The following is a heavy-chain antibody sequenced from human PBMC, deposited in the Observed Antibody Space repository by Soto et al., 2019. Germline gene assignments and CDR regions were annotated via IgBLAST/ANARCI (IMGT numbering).Heavy chain of an antibody. V-gene: IGHV1-3*01. CDR1: GYTLTRYS. J-gene: IGHJ4*02. D-gene: IGHD3-22*01. CDR2: INAGNGNT. Sequence: ASVNVSCKASGYTLTRYSILWVRQAPGQRLEWMGWINAGNGNTKFSQKFQGRVTITRDTSASTAYMELRGLRSEDTAVYYCAILGTYYFDNSDNYFDFWGQGTLVTVSS. CDR3: AILGTYYFDNSDNYFDF.